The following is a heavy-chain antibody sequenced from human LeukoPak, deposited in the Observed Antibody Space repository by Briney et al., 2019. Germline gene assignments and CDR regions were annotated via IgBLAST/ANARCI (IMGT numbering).Heavy chain of an antibody. CDR1: GGTFSSSA. Sequence: ASVKVSCKASGGTFSSSAISWVRQAPGQGLEWMGGIIPIFGTPNYARKFQGGVTMTRNTSISTAYMELSSLRSEDTAVYYCARGSRHIVVVTAILYWGQGTLVTVSS. V-gene: IGHV1-69*05. D-gene: IGHD2-21*02. CDR3: ARGSRHIVVVTAILY. J-gene: IGHJ4*02. CDR2: IIPIFGTP.